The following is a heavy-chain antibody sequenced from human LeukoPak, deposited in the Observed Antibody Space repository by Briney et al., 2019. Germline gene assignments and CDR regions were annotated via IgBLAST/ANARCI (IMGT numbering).Heavy chain of an antibody. CDR2: ISWNSGSI. CDR3: AKDISAVAGPFDY. D-gene: IGHD6-19*01. Sequence: GGSLRLSCAASGFTFDDYAMHWVRQAPGKDLEWVSGISWNSGSIGYADSVKGRFTISRDNAKNSLYLQMNSLRAEDMALYYCAKDISAVAGPFDYWGQGTLVTVSS. J-gene: IGHJ4*02. CDR1: GFTFDDYA. V-gene: IGHV3-9*03.